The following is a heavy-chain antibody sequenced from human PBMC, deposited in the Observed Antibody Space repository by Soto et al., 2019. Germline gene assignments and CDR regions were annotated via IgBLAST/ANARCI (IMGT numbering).Heavy chain of an antibody. Sequence: EVQLVESGGGLVNPGGSLRLSCVASGFSFSNYNMNWVRQAPGTGLEWVSSISSRSSTITYYADSVKGRFTISRDNAKNSLYRQMNSLRAEDTAVYYCSRESRGFDPWGQGTLVAVSS. CDR3: SRESRGFDP. V-gene: IGHV3-21*01. CDR2: ISSRSSTIT. J-gene: IGHJ5*02. CDR1: GFSFSNYN.